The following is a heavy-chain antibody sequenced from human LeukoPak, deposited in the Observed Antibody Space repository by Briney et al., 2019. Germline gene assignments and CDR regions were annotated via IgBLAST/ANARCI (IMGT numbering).Heavy chain of an antibody. J-gene: IGHJ4*02. CDR2: ISGSGDTT. V-gene: IGHV3-23*01. D-gene: IGHD6-19*01. CDR1: GFDFECACD. CDR3: VGEAGCGWPLDY. Sequence: GGSLRLSYATSGFDFECACDMGWVRQAPDKGLEWVATISGSGDTTHYADSVKGRLTMSRDNARNTLFLQIDRLRPEDTAIYYCVGEAGCGWPLDYWGRGTLVTVSS.